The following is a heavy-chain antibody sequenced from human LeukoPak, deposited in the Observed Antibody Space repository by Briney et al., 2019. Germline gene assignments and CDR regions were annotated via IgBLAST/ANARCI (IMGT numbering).Heavy chain of an antibody. J-gene: IGHJ4*02. CDR2: IRYDAANQ. CDR3: AKDIAVSDSYFDY. V-gene: IGHV3-30*02. CDR1: GFTFSRYG. Sequence: GGSLRLSCAASGFTFSRYGMHWVRQAPGKGLEWVAFIRYDAANQYYADSVKGRFTISRDNSKNTSYLEMDSLRSEDTAIYHCAKDIAVSDSYFDYWGQGTLVTVTS. D-gene: IGHD6-19*01.